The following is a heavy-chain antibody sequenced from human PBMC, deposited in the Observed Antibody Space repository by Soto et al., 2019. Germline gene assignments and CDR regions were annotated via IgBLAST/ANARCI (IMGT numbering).Heavy chain of an antibody. J-gene: IGHJ4*02. V-gene: IGHV4-31*03. CDR3: ARGERLGYCSSTSCYPFDY. CDR2: IYYSGST. D-gene: IGHD2-2*01. Sequence: PSDTLSLTYPFSGFSLSSGFYYLSWLRPHPGRGLEWIGYIYYSGSTYFNPSLKGRLTISVDTSKNQFSLQLSSVTAADTAVYYCARGERLGYCSSTSCYPFDYWGQGTRVNVSA. CDR1: GFSLSSGFYY.